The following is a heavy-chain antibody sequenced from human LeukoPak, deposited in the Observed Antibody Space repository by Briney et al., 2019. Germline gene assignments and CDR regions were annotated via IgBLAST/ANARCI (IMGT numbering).Heavy chain of an antibody. Sequence: KPSETLSLTCTVSGGSINNYYWSWIRQPPGKGLEWLGYIYYSGNTNYNPSLKSRVTISVDTSKNQFSLKLSSVTAADTAVYYCARHVQGYIVLPAAVDYWGQGTLVAVSS. CDR3: ARHVQGYIVLPAAVDY. CDR1: GGSINNYY. J-gene: IGHJ4*02. CDR2: IYYSGNT. V-gene: IGHV4-59*08. D-gene: IGHD2-2*01.